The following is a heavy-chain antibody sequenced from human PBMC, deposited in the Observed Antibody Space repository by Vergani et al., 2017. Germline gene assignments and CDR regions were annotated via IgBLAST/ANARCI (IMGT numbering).Heavy chain of an antibody. CDR3: AKDQGYCSSTSCSHYYYYGMDV. Sequence: VQLVESGGGVVQPGGSLRLSCAASGFTFSSYAMSWVRQAPGKGLEWVSAISGSGGSTYYADSVKGRFTISRDNSKNTLYLQMNSLRAEDTAVYYCAKDQGYCSSTSCSHYYYYGMDVWGQGTTVTVSS. J-gene: IGHJ6*02. CDR2: ISGSGGST. V-gene: IGHV3-23*04. D-gene: IGHD2-2*01. CDR1: GFTFSSYA.